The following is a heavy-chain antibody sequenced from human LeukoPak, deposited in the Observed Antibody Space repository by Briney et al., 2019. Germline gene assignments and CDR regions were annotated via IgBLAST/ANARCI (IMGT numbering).Heavy chain of an antibody. CDR3: AKGGTRAERNYYYMDV. Sequence: GGSLRLSCAASGFTFSNYEMNWVRQAPGKGLEWVSYISSSGSTIYYADSVKGRFTISRDNAKKSLYLQMYSPRAEDTAVYYCAKGGTRAERNYYYMDVWGKGTRVTVSS. CDR2: ISSSGSTI. V-gene: IGHV3-48*03. CDR1: GFTFSNYE. J-gene: IGHJ6*03.